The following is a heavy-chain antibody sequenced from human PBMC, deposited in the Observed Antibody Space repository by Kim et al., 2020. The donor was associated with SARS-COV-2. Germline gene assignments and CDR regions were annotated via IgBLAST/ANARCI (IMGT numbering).Heavy chain of an antibody. V-gene: IGHV3-48*02. D-gene: IGHD3-16*01. CDR1: GFTFSAYD. Sequence: GGSLRLSCATSGFTFSAYDMNWVRQAPGKGLEWLSFITKSSTTIYYAESVEGRFTISRDNAKNSLFLQMNSLRDEDTALYYCVRDRMGGAFDVWGQGTMVTVSS. J-gene: IGHJ3*01. CDR3: VRDRMGGAFDV. CDR2: ITKSSTTI.